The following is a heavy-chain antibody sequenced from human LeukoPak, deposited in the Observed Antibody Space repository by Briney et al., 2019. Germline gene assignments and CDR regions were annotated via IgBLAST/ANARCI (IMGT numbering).Heavy chain of an antibody. CDR2: IYYSGST. Sequence: ASETLSLTCTVSGGSISSYYWSWIRQPPGKGLEWIGYIYYSGSTNYNPSLKSRVTISVDTSKNQFSLKLSSVTAADTAVYYCAGYSSSWYKAFDIWGQGTMVTVSS. V-gene: IGHV4-59*01. CDR1: GGSISSYY. J-gene: IGHJ3*02. CDR3: AGYSSSWYKAFDI. D-gene: IGHD6-13*01.